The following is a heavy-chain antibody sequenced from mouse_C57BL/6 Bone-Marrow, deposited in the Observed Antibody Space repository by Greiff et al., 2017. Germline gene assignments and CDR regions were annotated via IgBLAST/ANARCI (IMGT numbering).Heavy chain of an antibody. CDR2: INYDGSST. V-gene: IGHV5-16*01. CDR1: GFTFSDYY. D-gene: IGHD4-1*01. J-gene: IGHJ4*01. Sequence: EVKLVESEGGLVQPGSSMKLSCTASGFTFSDYYMAWVRQVPEKGLEWVANINYDGSSTYYLDSLKSRFIISRDNAKNILYLQMSSLKSEDTATYYGAREGGTGTVYAMDYWGQGTSVTVSS. CDR3: AREGGTGTVYAMDY.